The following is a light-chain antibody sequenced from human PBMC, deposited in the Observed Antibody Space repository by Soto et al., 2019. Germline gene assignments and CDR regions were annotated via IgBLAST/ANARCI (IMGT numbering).Light chain of an antibody. CDR3: QQYCSSRGFT. J-gene: IGKJ3*01. V-gene: IGKV3-20*01. Sequence: ESVLTQSPGTLSLSPGERATLSCRASQSVSSSYLAWYQKKPGQAPRLLIYGASGRATGIPDRFSGSGSGTDFTLTISGLEPEYFAVYYCQQYCSSRGFTVGPGTKVDIK. CDR1: QSVSSSY. CDR2: GAS.